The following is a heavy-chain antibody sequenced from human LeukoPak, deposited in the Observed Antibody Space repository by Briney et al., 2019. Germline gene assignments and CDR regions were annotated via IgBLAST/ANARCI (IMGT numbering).Heavy chain of an antibody. CDR2: ISAYNGNT. J-gene: IGHJ4*02. CDR1: GYTFTSYG. CDR3: ARVSRIFPNYFDY. Sequence: ASVKVSFKAAGYTFTSYGIYWVRQAPAQGLEWMGWISAYNGNTNYAQKLQCRVTMTTDTSTSTAYMELRSRRSDDTAVYYCARVSRIFPNYFDYWGQGTLVTVSS. V-gene: IGHV1-18*01. D-gene: IGHD3-3*02.